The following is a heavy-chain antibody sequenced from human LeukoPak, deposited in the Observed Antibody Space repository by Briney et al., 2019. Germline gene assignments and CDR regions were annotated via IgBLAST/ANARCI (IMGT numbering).Heavy chain of an antibody. J-gene: IGHJ3*02. CDR3: ARDQTSKGDAFDI. CDR1: GGSVKSYY. Sequence: SETLSLTCTVSGGSVKSYYWSWIRQSPGKGLEWIAYIHYSGSTNYNPSLKSRVTISVDTSKNQFSLKLSSVTAADTAVCYCARDQTSKGDAFDIWGQGTMVTVSS. V-gene: IGHV4-59*02. CDR2: IHYSGST.